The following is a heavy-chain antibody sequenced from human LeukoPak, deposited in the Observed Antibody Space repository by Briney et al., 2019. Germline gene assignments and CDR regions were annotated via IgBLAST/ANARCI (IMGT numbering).Heavy chain of an antibody. Sequence: GALRLTCAASGVIFSSYGRQWVGQAPDEGLEWVAVILYDGSRKYYAQSVKRRVTISIDNSKNTLSLKLNNLTAEDTAVYYCAREAAGGKGFDYWGQGTLVTVSS. V-gene: IGHV3-30*02. CDR3: AREAAGGKGFDY. CDR2: ILYDGSRK. D-gene: IGHD6-13*01. CDR1: GVIFSSYG. J-gene: IGHJ4*02.